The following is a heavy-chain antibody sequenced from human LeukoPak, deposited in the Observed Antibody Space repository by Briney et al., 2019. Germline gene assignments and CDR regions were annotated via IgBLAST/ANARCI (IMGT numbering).Heavy chain of an antibody. Sequence: SVKVSCKASGGTFSRFAINWVRQAPGKGLEWMGGIIPIFGTANYAQKFQGRVTMTTDESTSTDYMELSSLRSEDTAVYYCARGAGKQWPAAIDYWGQGTLVTVSS. J-gene: IGHJ4*02. CDR3: ARGAGKQWPAAIDY. CDR1: GGTFSRFA. CDR2: IIPIFGTA. V-gene: IGHV1-69*05. D-gene: IGHD6-19*01.